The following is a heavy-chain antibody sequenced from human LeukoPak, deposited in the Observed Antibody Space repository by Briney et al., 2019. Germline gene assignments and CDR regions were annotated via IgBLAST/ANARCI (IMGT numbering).Heavy chain of an antibody. D-gene: IGHD1-14*01. V-gene: IGHV1-2*06. CDR1: GYTFTDYY. J-gene: IGHJ4*02. Sequence: ASVKVSCKASGYTFTDYYIHWVRQAPGQGLEWMGRMNPNSGGTNYAQKFQGRVTMTRDTSIHTAYMELRRLRSDDTAVYYCARDITLSSRGNFDYWGQGTLVTVSS. CDR2: MNPNSGGT. CDR3: ARDITLSSRGNFDY.